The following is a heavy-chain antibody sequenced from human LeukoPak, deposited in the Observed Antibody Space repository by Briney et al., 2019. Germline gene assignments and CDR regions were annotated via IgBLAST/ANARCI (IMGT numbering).Heavy chain of an antibody. CDR2: IYHSGST. D-gene: IGHD6-6*01. CDR3: ARDEEEYSSSSGGVGWFDP. Sequence: SETLSLTCTVSGYSISSGYYWGWIRQPPGKGLEWIGSIYHSGSTYYNLSLKSRVTISVDTSKNQFALKLSSVTAADTAVYYCARDEEEYSSSSGGVGWFDPWGQGTLVTVSS. CDR1: GYSISSGYY. V-gene: IGHV4-38-2*02. J-gene: IGHJ5*02.